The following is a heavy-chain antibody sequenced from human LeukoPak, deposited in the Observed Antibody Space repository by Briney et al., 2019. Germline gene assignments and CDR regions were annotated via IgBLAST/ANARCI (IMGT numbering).Heavy chain of an antibody. CDR1: GGSISSGGYY. CDR3: RASGSYYDFDY. V-gene: IGHV4-31*03. CDR2: IYYSGST. Sequence: SETLSLTCTVSGGSISSGGYYWSWIRQHPGKGLEWIGYIYYSGSTYYNPSLKSRVTISVDTSKNQFSLKLSSVTAADTAVYYCRASGSYYDFDYWGQGTLVTVSS. J-gene: IGHJ4*02. D-gene: IGHD3-10*01.